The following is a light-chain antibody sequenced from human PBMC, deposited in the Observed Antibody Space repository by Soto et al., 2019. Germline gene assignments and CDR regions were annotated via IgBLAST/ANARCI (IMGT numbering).Light chain of an antibody. J-gene: IGKJ5*01. CDR1: QSVSSN. CDR3: QQYNKWPST. V-gene: IGKV3-15*01. Sequence: ETVMTQSPATLSVSPGERATLSCRASQSVSSNLAWYQQKPGQAPRLLMYGASTRAADIPAKFSGSGSGTEFTLTISSLQSEDFAVYYCQQYNKWPSTFGQGTRLEIK. CDR2: GAS.